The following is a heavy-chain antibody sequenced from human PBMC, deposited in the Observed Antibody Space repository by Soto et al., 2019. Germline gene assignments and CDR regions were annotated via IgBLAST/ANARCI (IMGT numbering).Heavy chain of an antibody. CDR2: IYHTGNT. CDR1: GVSISSGDYS. D-gene: IGHD3-10*01. V-gene: IGHV4-30-2*01. CDR3: ASDFGSGSYRFDY. Sequence: QLQLQESGSGLVKPSQTLSLTCAVSGVSISSGDYSWSWIRQPPGKGLEWIGYIYHTGNTVYNPSLKSRVSITLDRSKNQISLNLNSVTAADTAVYYCASDFGSGSYRFDYWGQGTLVTVSS. J-gene: IGHJ4*02.